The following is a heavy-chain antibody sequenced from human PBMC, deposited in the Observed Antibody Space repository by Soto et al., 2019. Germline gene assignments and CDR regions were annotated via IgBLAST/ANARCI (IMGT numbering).Heavy chain of an antibody. CDR2: TNGDGSST. CDR3: ARDDNPDY. CDR1: GFTFSRYW. D-gene: IGHD1-20*01. Sequence: EVQLVESGGGLVQPWGSLRLSCAASGFTFSRYWMHWVRQPPGKGLVWVSRTNGDGSSTNYADSVKGRFTISRDNAKNTLYLQMNSLRAEDTAVYYCARDDNPDYWGQGTLVTVSS. J-gene: IGHJ4*02. V-gene: IGHV3-74*01.